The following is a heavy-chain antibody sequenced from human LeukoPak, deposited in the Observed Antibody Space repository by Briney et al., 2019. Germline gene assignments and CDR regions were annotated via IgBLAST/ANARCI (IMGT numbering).Heavy chain of an antibody. Sequence: GGSLRLTCAASGFTFSNYWMHWVRQLPGKGLVWVSRINDLGSSTNYADSVRGRFTISRDDAKNTLYLQMNSLRAEDTAVYYCARGGGAYYFDYWGRGTLVTVS. CDR3: ARGGGAYYFDY. CDR1: GFTFSNYW. J-gene: IGHJ4*02. CDR2: INDLGSST. V-gene: IGHV3-74*01. D-gene: IGHD3-10*01.